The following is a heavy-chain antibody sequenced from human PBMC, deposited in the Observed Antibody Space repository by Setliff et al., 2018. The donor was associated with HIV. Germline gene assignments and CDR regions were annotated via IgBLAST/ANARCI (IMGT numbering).Heavy chain of an antibody. V-gene: IGHV3-11*04. CDR2: ISSSGGVI. Sequence: GGSLRLSCAASGFTVSSNYMSWVRQAPGKGLEWVSYISSSGGVIYYADSVKGRFTISRDNAKNSLYLQMNSLRTEDTAVYYCAKDPTYYYESSGPYDAFDVWGQGTMVTVSS. D-gene: IGHD3-22*01. CDR1: GFTVSSNY. CDR3: AKDPTYYYESSGPYDAFDV. J-gene: IGHJ3*01.